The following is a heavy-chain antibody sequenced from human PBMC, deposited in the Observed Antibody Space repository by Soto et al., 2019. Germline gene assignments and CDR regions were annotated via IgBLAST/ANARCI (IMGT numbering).Heavy chain of an antibody. CDR1: GFTFSSYA. V-gene: IGHV3-23*01. J-gene: IGHJ4*02. CDR2: ISGNGGTI. Sequence: HPGGSLRLSCAASGFTFSSYAMSWVRQAPGKGLEWVSVISGNGGTIYYADSVKGRFTISRDSSKNTLYLQMNSLRAEDTAVYYCAKGQFNSWSKFDCWGQGTLVTVSS. D-gene: IGHD6-13*01. CDR3: AKGQFNSWSKFDC.